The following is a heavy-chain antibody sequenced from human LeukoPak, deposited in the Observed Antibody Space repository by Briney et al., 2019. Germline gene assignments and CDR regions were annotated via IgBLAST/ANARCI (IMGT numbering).Heavy chain of an antibody. Sequence: PSETLSLTCAVYGGSFSGYYWNWIRQPPGKGLEWIGEINHSGSTNYNPSLKSRVTISVDTSKNQFSLKLSSVTAADTAVYYCARERGYSYLRGYYFDYRGQGTLVTVSS. CDR2: INHSGST. D-gene: IGHD5-18*01. V-gene: IGHV4-34*01. J-gene: IGHJ4*02. CDR1: GGSFSGYY. CDR3: ARERGYSYLRGYYFDY.